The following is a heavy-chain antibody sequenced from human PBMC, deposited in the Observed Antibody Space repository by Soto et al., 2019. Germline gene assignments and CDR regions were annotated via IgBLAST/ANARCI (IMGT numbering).Heavy chain of an antibody. Sequence: GGSLRLSCAASAFTFSSYGMHWARQAPGKGLEWVAVIWYDVSNKYYADSVKGRFTISRDNSKNTLYLQMNSLRAEDTAVYYCARSDHRIAAAGTTDFDYWGQGTLVTVSS. CDR3: ARSDHRIAAAGTTDFDY. J-gene: IGHJ4*02. V-gene: IGHV3-33*01. D-gene: IGHD6-13*01. CDR1: AFTFSSYG. CDR2: IWYDVSNK.